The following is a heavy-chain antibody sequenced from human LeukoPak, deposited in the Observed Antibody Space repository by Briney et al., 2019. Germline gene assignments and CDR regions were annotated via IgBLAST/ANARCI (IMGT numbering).Heavy chain of an antibody. D-gene: IGHD3-22*01. CDR1: GYTFTSYD. J-gene: IGHJ4*02. Sequence: SVKVSCKASGYTFTSYDINWVRQAPGQGLEWMGGIIPIFGTANYAQKFQGRVTITADKSTSTAYMELSSLRSEDTAVYYCARGNYYDIFDYWGQGTLVTVSS. CDR2: IIPIFGTA. CDR3: ARGNYYDIFDY. V-gene: IGHV1-69*06.